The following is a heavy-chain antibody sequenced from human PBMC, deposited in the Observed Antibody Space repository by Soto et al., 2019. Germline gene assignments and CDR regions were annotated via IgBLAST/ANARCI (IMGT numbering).Heavy chain of an antibody. Sequence: MISYDGRWILQPPGKRLEWLGYIYYNGSTTYSPSLKGRVTISIDTSKNKFSLNLNSVTAADTALHYGARGGGCVIVGATWRHGTLVTGSP. CDR3: ARGGGCVIVGAT. V-gene: IGHV4-59*12. J-gene: IGHJ4*01. CDR2: IYYNGST. CDR1: MISYD. D-gene: IGHD1-26*01.